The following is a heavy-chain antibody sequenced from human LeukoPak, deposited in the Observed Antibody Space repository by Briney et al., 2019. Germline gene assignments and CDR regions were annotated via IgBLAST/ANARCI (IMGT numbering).Heavy chain of an antibody. V-gene: IGHV4-61*01. CDR2: IYYSGST. D-gene: IGHD6-19*01. J-gene: IGHJ3*02. CDR1: GGSISSGSYY. Sequence: SETLSLTCTVSGGSISSGSYYWSWIRQPPGKGLEWIGYIYYSGSTNYNPSLKSRVTISVDTSKNQFSLKLSSVTAADTAVYYCARARGSSGWPDAFDIWGQGTMVTVSS. CDR3: ARARGSSGWPDAFDI.